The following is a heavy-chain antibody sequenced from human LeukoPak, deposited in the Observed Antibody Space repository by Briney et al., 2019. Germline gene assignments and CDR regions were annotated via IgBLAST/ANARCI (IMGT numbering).Heavy chain of an antibody. CDR2: IIPIFGTA. CDR1: GGTFSSYA. D-gene: IGHD2-15*01. J-gene: IGHJ4*02. V-gene: IGHV1-69*05. Sequence: SVKVSCKASGGTFSSYAISWVRQAPGQGLEWMGRIIPIFGTANYAQKFQGRVTITTDESTSTAYMELSSLRPEDTAVYYCATEDVVVVAAALDYWGQGTLVTVSS. CDR3: ATEDVVVVAAALDY.